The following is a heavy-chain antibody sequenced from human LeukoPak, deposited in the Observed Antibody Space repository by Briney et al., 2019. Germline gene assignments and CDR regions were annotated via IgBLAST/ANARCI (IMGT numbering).Heavy chain of an antibody. J-gene: IGHJ5*02. Sequence: PSETLSLTCAVYGGSFSGYYWSWLRQPPGKGLEWIGEINHSGSTNYNPSLKSRVTISVDTSKNQFSLKLSSVTAADTAVYYCAREYYYDSSGWNGWFDPWGQGTLVTVSS. CDR1: GGSFSGYY. CDR2: INHSGST. V-gene: IGHV4-34*01. D-gene: IGHD3-22*01. CDR3: AREYYYDSSGWNGWFDP.